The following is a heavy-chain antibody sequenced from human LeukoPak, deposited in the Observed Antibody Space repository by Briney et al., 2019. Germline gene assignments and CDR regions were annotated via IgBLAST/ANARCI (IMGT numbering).Heavy chain of an antibody. D-gene: IGHD2-15*01. CDR3: ARQLLPGSGGMDV. J-gene: IGHJ6*04. V-gene: IGHV4-30-2*01. CDR2: IYHSGST. CDR1: GGSLSSGGYS. Sequence: SETPSLTCAVSGGSLSSGGYSWGWVRQPPGTGLEWIGYIYHSGSTYYNPSLKSRVTISVDRSKNQFSLKLSSVTAADTAVYYCARQLLPGSGGMDVWGKGTTVTVSS.